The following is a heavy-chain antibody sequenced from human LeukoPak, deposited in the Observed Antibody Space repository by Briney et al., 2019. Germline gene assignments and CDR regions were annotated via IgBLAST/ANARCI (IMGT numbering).Heavy chain of an antibody. V-gene: IGHV1-18*01. J-gene: IGHJ6*02. CDR2: ISGNNGNT. D-gene: IGHD2-2*01. CDR3: ARSGFSVVPIANYHYGMDV. Sequence: ASVKVSCKCSGYSFISYGINWVRQAPGQGLEWMGWISGNNGNTNYAEKVQGRVTMTTDTSTETVFMGLRSLRYDDTAVYYCARSGFSVVPIANYHYGMDVWGQGTTVTVSS. CDR1: GYSFISYG.